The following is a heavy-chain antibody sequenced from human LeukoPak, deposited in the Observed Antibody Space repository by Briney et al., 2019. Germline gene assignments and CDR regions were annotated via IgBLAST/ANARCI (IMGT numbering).Heavy chain of an antibody. CDR3: ARSWDARLSFDY. CDR1: GFTISRNY. CDR2: IYSGGST. V-gene: IGHV3-66*02. J-gene: IGHJ4*02. Sequence: GGSLRLSCAASGFTISRNYMNWVRQTPGKGLEWVSVIYSGGSTYYADSVKGRFTISRDNSKNTLYLQMDSLRTEDTAVYYCARSWDARLSFDYWGQGTLVTVSS. D-gene: IGHD1-26*01.